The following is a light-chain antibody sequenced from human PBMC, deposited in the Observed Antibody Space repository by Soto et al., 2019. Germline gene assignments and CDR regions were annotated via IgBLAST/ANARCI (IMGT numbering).Light chain of an antibody. CDR2: AAS. J-gene: IGKJ3*01. CDR3: QQYDNLPFT. Sequence: DIQMTQSPSSLSASVGDRVTITCRASRSISNYLNWYQHKPGKAPKLLIFAASRLHSGVPSRFSGSGSGTDFTLTITTLQPEDFATYSCQQYDNLPFTFGPGTKVDIK. V-gene: IGKV1-39*01. CDR1: RSISNY.